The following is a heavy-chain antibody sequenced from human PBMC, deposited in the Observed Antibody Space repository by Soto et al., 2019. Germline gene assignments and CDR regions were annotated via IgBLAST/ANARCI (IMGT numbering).Heavy chain of an antibody. CDR3: ARTPIIAAAGRQPFNWFDP. CDR1: CGSFSGDY. V-gene: IGHV4-34*01. Sequence: SETLSLTRAVNCGSFSGDYWSWIRQPPGKGLEWIGEINHSGSTNYNPSLKSRVTISVDTSKNQFSLKLSSVTAADTAVYYCARTPIIAAAGRQPFNWFDPWGQGALVT. CDR2: INHSGST. D-gene: IGHD6-13*01. J-gene: IGHJ5*02.